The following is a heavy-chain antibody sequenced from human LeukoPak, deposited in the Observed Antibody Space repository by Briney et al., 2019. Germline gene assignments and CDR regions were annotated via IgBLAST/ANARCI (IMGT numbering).Heavy chain of an antibody. CDR1: GFTVSSNY. D-gene: IGHD3-22*01. Sequence: GGSLRLSCAASGFTVSSNYMSWVRQAPGKGLEGVSVIYSGGSTYYADSVKGRFTISRDNSKNTLYLQMNSLRAEDTAVYYCARDSSGPTYYYYYGMDVWGQGTTVTVSS. CDR2: IYSGGST. J-gene: IGHJ6*02. V-gene: IGHV3-53*01. CDR3: ARDSSGPTYYYYYGMDV.